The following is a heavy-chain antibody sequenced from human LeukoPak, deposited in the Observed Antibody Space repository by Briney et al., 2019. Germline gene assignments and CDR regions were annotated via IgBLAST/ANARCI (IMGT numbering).Heavy chain of an antibody. J-gene: IGHJ5*02. V-gene: IGHV7-4-1*02. CDR3: ARKYGPGRSWFDP. Sequence: INTNTGNPTYAQGFTGRFVFSLDTSVSTAYLQISSLKAEDTAVYYCARKYGPGRSWFDPWGQGTLVTVSS. D-gene: IGHD4-17*01. CDR2: INTNTGNP.